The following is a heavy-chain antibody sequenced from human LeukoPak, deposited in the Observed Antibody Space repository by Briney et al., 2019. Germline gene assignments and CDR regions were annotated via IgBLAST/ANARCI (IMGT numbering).Heavy chain of an antibody. CDR3: ARTSYSYPLDY. J-gene: IGHJ4*02. V-gene: IGHV4-59*01. CDR2: FYYSGST. CDR1: GGSISSYY. D-gene: IGHD3-16*02. Sequence: SETLSLTCTVSGGSISSYYWSWIRQPPGKGLEWIGYFYYSGSTNYNPSLKSRVTISVDTSKNQFSLKLSSVTAADTAVYYCARTSYSYPLDYWGQGTLVTVSS.